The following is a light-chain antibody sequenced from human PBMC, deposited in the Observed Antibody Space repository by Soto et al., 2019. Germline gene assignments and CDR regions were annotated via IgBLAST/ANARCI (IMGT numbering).Light chain of an antibody. V-gene: IGKV1-9*01. Sequence: DIQLTQSPSFLSASVGDRVTITCRASQGISDRLAWYQQRPGKAPNLLIHSASSMQSGVPLRFSGSGSGTEFTITISSQQPADFAPYYCQQRDGCQITFGHGTRLEMK. CDR2: SAS. J-gene: IGKJ5*01. CDR1: QGISDR. CDR3: QQRDGCQIT.